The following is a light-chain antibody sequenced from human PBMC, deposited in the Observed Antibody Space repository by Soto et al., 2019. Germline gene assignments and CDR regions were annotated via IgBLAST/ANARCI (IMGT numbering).Light chain of an antibody. CDR1: QSISSR. CDR3: QQYKSYPLT. V-gene: IGKV1-5*03. CDR2: KAS. J-gene: IGKJ4*01. Sequence: DIQMTQSPSTLSASVGDRVTITFRASQSISSRLAWYQQKPWKAPNILIYKASILERGGPSSFRVSGSGTEFTIPISSLQPDDFATYYCQQYKSYPLTSGGGTKVEIK.